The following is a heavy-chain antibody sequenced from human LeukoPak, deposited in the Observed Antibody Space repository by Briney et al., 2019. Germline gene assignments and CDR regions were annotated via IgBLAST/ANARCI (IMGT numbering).Heavy chain of an antibody. J-gene: IGHJ6*02. Sequence: ASVKVSCKASGYTFTSYGISWVRQAPGQGLEWMGWISAYNGNTNYAQKLQGRVTMTTDTSTSTANMELRSLRSDDTAVYYCARDPGIAAAGRGYYYYGMDVWGQGTTVTVSS. CDR1: GYTFTSYG. CDR2: ISAYNGNT. V-gene: IGHV1-18*01. CDR3: ARDPGIAAAGRGYYYYGMDV. D-gene: IGHD6-13*01.